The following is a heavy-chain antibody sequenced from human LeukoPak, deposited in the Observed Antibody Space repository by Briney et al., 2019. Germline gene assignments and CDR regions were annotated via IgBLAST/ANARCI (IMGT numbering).Heavy chain of an antibody. V-gene: IGHV3-23*01. Sequence: GGSLRLSCAASAFSFSNYNMNWVRQAPGKGLEWVSVISGSGGKTDYADSVKGRFTISRDNSKSTMYLQMNSLRVEDTAEYYCAKDLGYDYVWGEGNLYDYWGQGILVTVSS. CDR2: ISGSGGKT. CDR3: AKDLGYDYVWGEGNLYDY. D-gene: IGHD3-16*01. CDR1: AFSFSNYN. J-gene: IGHJ4*02.